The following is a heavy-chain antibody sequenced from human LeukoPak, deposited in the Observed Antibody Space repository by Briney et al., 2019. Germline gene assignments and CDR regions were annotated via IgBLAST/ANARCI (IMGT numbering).Heavy chain of an antibody. D-gene: IGHD2-2*01. CDR1: GGTFSSYA. CDR2: IIPIFGTA. V-gene: IGHV1-69*05. Sequence: ASVKVSCKASGGTFSSYAISWVRQAPGQGLEWMGGIIPIFGTANYAQKFQGRVTITTDESTSTAYMELSSLRSEDTAVYYCARARTKNRVPGVDCYYMDVWGKGTTVTVSS. CDR3: ARARTKNRVPGVDCYYMDV. J-gene: IGHJ6*03.